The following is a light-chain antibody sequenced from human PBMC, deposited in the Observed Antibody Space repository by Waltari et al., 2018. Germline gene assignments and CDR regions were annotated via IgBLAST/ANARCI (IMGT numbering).Light chain of an antibody. V-gene: IGKV3-20*01. Sequence: EIVLTQSPGTLSLSPGERATLSCRASQSIGRYLVWYQQKPGQAPRLLIYGASNRAAGIPDRFSGSGSGTDFSLNISRLEPEDFAVYYCQNHERLPAVFGQGTKVEIK. CDR2: GAS. J-gene: IGKJ1*01. CDR3: QNHERLPAV. CDR1: QSIGRY.